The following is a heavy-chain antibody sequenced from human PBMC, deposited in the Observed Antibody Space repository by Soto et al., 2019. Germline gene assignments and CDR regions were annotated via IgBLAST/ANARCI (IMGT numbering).Heavy chain of an antibody. Sequence: RGSLRLSCAASGFTFSSYAMHWVRQAPGKGLEWVAVISYDGSNKYYADSVKGRFTISRDNSKNTLYLQMNSLRAEDTAVYYCARDLRKSGFDPWGQGTLVTVSS. CDR1: GFTFSSYA. J-gene: IGHJ5*02. V-gene: IGHV3-30-3*01. CDR2: ISYDGSNK. CDR3: ARDLRKSGFDP.